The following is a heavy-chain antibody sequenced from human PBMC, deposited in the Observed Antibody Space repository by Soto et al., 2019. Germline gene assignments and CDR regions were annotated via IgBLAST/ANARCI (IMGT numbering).Heavy chain of an antibody. J-gene: IGHJ4*02. D-gene: IGHD6-13*01. CDR2: IYSGGST. CDR3: DRLSSRSSSGSYYFDY. V-gene: IGHV3-53*01. Sequence: GGSLRLSCAASGFTVSTNYMSWVRQAPGKGLEWVSVIYSGGSTYYADSVKGRFTISRDNAKNTLYLQMNSLRAEDTAVYYCDRLSSRSSSGSYYFDYWGQGTLVTVSS. CDR1: GFTVSTNY.